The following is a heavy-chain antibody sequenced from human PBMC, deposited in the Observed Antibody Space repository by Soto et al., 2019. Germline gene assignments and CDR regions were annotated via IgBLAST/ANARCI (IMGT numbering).Heavy chain of an antibody. CDR2: ISGSGGST. CDR3: AKGGNAVWFGELLYPTRFDP. J-gene: IGHJ5*02. D-gene: IGHD3-10*01. CDR1: GFTFSSYA. Sequence: GGSLRLSCAASGFTFSSYAMSWVRQAPGKGLEWVSAISGSGGSTYYADSVKGRFTISRDNSKNTLYLQMNSLRAEDTAVYYCAKGGNAVWFGELLYPTRFDPWGQGTLVTVSS. V-gene: IGHV3-23*01.